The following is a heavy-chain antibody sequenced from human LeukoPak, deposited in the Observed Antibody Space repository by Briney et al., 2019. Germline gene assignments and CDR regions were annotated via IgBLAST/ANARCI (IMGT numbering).Heavy chain of an antibody. CDR1: GYTFTIYG. J-gene: IGHJ6*03. Sequence: GPVKVSCKASGYTFTIYGISWVRQAPGQGLEWMGWISAYNGNTNYAQKLQGRVTMTTDTSTSTAYMELRSLRSDDTAVYYCARDRVAGTVGGYYYYYMDVWGKGTTVTVSS. V-gene: IGHV1-18*01. CDR3: ARDRVAGTVGGYYYYYMDV. CDR2: ISAYNGNT. D-gene: IGHD6-19*01.